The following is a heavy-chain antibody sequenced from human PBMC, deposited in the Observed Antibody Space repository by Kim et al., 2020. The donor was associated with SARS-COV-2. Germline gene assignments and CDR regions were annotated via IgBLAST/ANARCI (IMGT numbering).Heavy chain of an antibody. D-gene: IGHD2-8*01. V-gene: IGHV4-61*01. J-gene: IGHJ6*02. CDR1: GGSVSSGSYY. CDR3: ARWPLVYGTERYGMDV. CDR2: IYYSGST. Sequence: SETLSLTCTVSGGSVSSGSYYWSWIRQPPGKGLEWIGYIYYSGSTNYNPSLKSRVTISVDTSKNQFSLKLSSVTAADTAVYYCARWPLVYGTERYGMDVWGQGTTVTVSS.